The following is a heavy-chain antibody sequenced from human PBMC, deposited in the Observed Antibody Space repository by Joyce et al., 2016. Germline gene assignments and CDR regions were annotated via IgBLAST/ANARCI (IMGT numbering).Heavy chain of an antibody. J-gene: IGHJ6*02. V-gene: IGHV3-64D*08. CDR2: TYSRGNVT. CDR3: VRDNAGMDV. CDR1: GFNLNDYA. Sequence: EMQLVESGGDLVQPGGSLRLSCSGSGFNLNDYAMHWVRQAPGKGLDYVSVTYSRGNVTYYADSVKDRFTSFRDGSKNTLYLQMTSLRTEDTAVYYCVRDNAGMDVWGQGTMVTVSS.